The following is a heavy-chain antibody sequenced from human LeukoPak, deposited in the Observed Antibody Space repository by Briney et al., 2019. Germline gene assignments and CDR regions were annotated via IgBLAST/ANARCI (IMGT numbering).Heavy chain of an antibody. D-gene: IGHD2-2*01. V-gene: IGHV4-4*07. CDR3: AIHIVVVPAAKKKNWFDP. CDR2: IYIDGNS. Sequence: SETLSLTCTVSGVSISSYHWSWIRQSAGKGLEWIGRIYIDGNSNYNPSLKSRVTISVDTSKNQFSLKLSSVTAADTAVYYCAIHIVVVPAAKKKNWFDPWGQGTLVTVSS. CDR1: GVSISSYH. J-gene: IGHJ5*02.